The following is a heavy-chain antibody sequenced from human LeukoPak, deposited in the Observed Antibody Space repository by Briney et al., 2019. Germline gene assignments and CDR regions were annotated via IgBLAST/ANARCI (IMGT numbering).Heavy chain of an antibody. CDR3: ARAESTWYSGLDY. CDR2: IWYDGSNK. V-gene: IGHV3-33*01. D-gene: IGHD6-13*01. Sequence: GGSLRLSCAASGFXFSSYGIHWVRQAPGKGLEWVAIIWYDGSNKYYADSVKGRFTISRDNSKNTLYLQMNSLRAEDTAVYYCARAESTWYSGLDYWGQGTMVTVSS. CDR1: GFXFSSYG. J-gene: IGHJ4*02.